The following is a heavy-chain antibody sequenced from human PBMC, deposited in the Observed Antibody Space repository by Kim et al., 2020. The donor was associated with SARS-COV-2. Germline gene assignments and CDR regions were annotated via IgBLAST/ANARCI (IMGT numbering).Heavy chain of an antibody. CDR1: GYTFTSYY. CDR2: INPSGGST. Sequence: ASVKVSCKASGYTFTSYYMHWVRQAPGQGLEWMGIINPSGGSTSYAQKFQGRVTMTRDTSTSTVYMELSSLRSEDTAVYYCARDRSPMIVVAWDAFDIWGQGTMVTVSS. J-gene: IGHJ3*02. V-gene: IGHV1-46*01. CDR3: ARDRSPMIVVAWDAFDI. D-gene: IGHD3-22*01.